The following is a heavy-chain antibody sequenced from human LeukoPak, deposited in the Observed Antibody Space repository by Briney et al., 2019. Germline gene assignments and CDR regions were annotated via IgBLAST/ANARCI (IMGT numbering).Heavy chain of an antibody. D-gene: IGHD3-10*01. V-gene: IGHV3-21*01. Sequence: GGSLRLSCAASGFTFSSYSMNWVRQAPGKGLEWVSSISSSSSYIYYADSVKGRFTISRDNSRSTLYLQMNSLRPEDTAIYYCAREGYYGSGSPPSLYFDYWGQGTLVTVSS. J-gene: IGHJ4*02. CDR2: ISSSSSYI. CDR1: GFTFSSYS. CDR3: AREGYYGSGSPPSLYFDY.